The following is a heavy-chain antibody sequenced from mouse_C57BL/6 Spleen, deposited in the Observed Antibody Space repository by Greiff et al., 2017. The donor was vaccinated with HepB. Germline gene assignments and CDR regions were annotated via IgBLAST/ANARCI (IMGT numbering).Heavy chain of an antibody. CDR2: ISSGGDYI. V-gene: IGHV5-9-1*02. CDR3: TRGNFYYSNPYYAMDY. D-gene: IGHD2-5*01. CDR1: GFTFSSYA. J-gene: IGHJ4*01. Sequence: DVKLVESGEGLVKPGGSLKLSCAASGFTFSSYAMSWVRQTPEKRLEWVAYISSGGDYIYYADTVKGRFTISSDNARNTLYLQMSSLKSEDTAMYYCTRGNFYYSNPYYAMDYWGQGTSVTVSS.